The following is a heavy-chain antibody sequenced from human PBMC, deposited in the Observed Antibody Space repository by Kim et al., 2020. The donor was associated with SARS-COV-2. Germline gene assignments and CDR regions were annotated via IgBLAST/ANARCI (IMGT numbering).Heavy chain of an antibody. D-gene: IGHD3-3*01. CDR3: ARENSYITIFGVVTRIGMDI. Sequence: GGSLRLSCAASGFTFSDYYMSWIRQAPGKGLEWVSYISSSGSTIYYVDSVKGRFTISRDNAKNSLYLQMNSLRAEDTAVYYCARENSYITIFGVVTRIGMDIWGQGTTVTVSS. V-gene: IGHV3-11*01. CDR2: ISSSGSTI. J-gene: IGHJ6*02. CDR1: GFTFSDYY.